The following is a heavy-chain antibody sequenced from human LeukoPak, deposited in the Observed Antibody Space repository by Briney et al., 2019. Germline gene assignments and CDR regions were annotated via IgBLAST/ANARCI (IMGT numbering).Heavy chain of an antibody. CDR3: AGSSHQRNWFDP. CDR1: GYTFTSDN. D-gene: IGHD1-26*01. Sequence: ASVKVSCKASGYTFTSDNMNWVRQAPGQGLEWMGIVHSSGGVIKYAQEFQDRLTVTRDTSTSTIYMELSSLRSEDTAVYYCAGSSHQRNWFDPWGQGTLVIVSS. V-gene: IGHV1-46*01. J-gene: IGHJ5*02. CDR2: VHSSGGVI.